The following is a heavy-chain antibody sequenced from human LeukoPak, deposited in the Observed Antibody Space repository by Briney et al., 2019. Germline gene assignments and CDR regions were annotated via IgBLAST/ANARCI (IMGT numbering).Heavy chain of an antibody. CDR1: GFTFSSYD. D-gene: IGHD2/OR15-2a*01. J-gene: IGHJ6*03. CDR3: ARAFSSSPGYYYYYMDV. V-gene: IGHV3-13*01. CDR2: IGTAGDT. Sequence: GGSLRLSCAASGFTFSSYDMHWVRQATGKGLEWVSAIGTAGDTYYPGSVKGRFTISRENAKNSLYLQMNSLRAGDTAVYYCARAFSSSPGYYYYYMDVWGKGTTVTISS.